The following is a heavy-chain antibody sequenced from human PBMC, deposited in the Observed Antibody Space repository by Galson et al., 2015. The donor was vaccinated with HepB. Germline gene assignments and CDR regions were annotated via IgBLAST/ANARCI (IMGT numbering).Heavy chain of an antibody. CDR1: GGSISSGGYY. J-gene: IGHJ5*02. CDR3: ARTPLSEGRSTPYNWFDP. V-gene: IGHV4-31*03. Sequence: QVQLQESGPGLVKPSQTLSLTCTVSGGSISSGGYYWSWIRQHPGKGLEWIGYIYYSGSTYYNPSLKSRVTISVDTSKNQFSLKLSSVTAADTAVYYCARTPLSEGRSTPYNWFDPWGQGTLVTVSS. CDR2: IYYSGST. D-gene: IGHD2-15*01.